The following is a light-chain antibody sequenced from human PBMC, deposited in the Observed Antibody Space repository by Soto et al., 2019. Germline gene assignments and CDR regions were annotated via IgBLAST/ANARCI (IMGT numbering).Light chain of an antibody. CDR1: QSVSTK. V-gene: IGKV3D-15*01. J-gene: IGKJ5*01. Sequence: ETVMTQSPATLSVSPGERATLSCRASQSVSTKLAWYQQKPGQAPRLLIYGASTRATGIPARFSGSGSGTEFTLTVSSLQSEDFAVYYCQQYDDWHPITFGQRTRLEIK. CDR2: GAS. CDR3: QQYDDWHPIT.